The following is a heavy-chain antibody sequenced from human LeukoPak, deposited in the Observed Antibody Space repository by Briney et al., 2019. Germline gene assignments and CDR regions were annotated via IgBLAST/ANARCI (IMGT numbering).Heavy chain of an antibody. V-gene: IGHV1-18*01. D-gene: IGHD6-6*01. CDR3: ARRYSISLLTLNWFDP. CDR1: GYTFTSYG. J-gene: IGHJ5*02. CDR2: ISAYNGNT. Sequence: GASVKVSCKASGYTFTSYGISWVRQAPGQGLEWMGWISAYNGNTNYAQKLQGRVTMTTDTSTSTAYMELRSLRSDDTAVFYCARRYSISLLTLNWFDPWGQGTLVTVSS.